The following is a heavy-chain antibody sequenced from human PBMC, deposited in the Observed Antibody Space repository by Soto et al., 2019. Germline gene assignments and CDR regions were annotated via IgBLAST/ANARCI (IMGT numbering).Heavy chain of an antibody. D-gene: IGHD2-21*02. V-gene: IGHV4-59*01. CDR3: ARVIQAYCGGDCYSTYFDY. CDR1: GGSISSYY. J-gene: IGHJ4*02. Sequence: QVQLQESGPGLVKPSETLSLTCTVSGGSISSYYWSWIRQPPGKGLEWLGYIYYSGSTNYNPSLKSRVTISVDTSKKQFSLKLSSVTDADTAVYYCARVIQAYCGGDCYSTYFDYLGQGTLVTVSS. CDR2: IYYSGST.